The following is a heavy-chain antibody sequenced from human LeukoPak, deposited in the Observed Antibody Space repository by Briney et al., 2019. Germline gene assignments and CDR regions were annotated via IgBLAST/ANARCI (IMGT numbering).Heavy chain of an antibody. D-gene: IGHD3-22*01. CDR2: IYTSGST. Sequence: SETLSLTCTVSGGSISSFYWSWIRQPAGKGLEWIGRIYTSGSTNYNPSLKSRVTMSVDTSKNQFSLKLSSVTAADTAVYCCARDYSYDDSSGYYQAGFDYWGQGTLVTVSS. V-gene: IGHV4-4*07. CDR1: GGSISSFY. CDR3: ARDYSYDDSSGYYQAGFDY. J-gene: IGHJ4*02.